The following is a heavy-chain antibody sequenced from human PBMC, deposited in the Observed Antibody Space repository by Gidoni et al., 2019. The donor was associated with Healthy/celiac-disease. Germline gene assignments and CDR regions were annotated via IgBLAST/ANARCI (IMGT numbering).Heavy chain of an antibody. D-gene: IGHD4-17*01. Sequence: QVQLVESGGGVVQPGRSLRLSCAASGFTFSSYGMHWVRQAPGKGLEWVAVIWYDGSNKYYADSVKGRFTISRDNSKNTLYLQMNSLRAEDTAVYYCARGVSTVTTSSPYWGQGTLVTVSS. V-gene: IGHV3-33*01. J-gene: IGHJ4*02. CDR2: IWYDGSNK. CDR3: ARGVSTVTTSSPY. CDR1: GFTFSSYG.